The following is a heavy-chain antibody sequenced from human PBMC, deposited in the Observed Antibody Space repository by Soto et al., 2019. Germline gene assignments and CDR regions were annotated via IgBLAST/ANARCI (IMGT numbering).Heavy chain of an antibody. CDR3: SFGPSPRRGVRGVMTFDY. V-gene: IGHV3-7*03. Sequence: GGSLRLSCAASGFTFSSYWMSWVRQAPGKGLEWVANIKQDGSEKYYVDSVKGRFTISRDNAKNSLYLQMNSLRAEDTAVYYCSFGPSPRRGVRGVMTFDYWGQGTLVTVSS. CDR1: GFTFSSYW. CDR2: IKQDGSEK. D-gene: IGHD3-10*01. J-gene: IGHJ4*02.